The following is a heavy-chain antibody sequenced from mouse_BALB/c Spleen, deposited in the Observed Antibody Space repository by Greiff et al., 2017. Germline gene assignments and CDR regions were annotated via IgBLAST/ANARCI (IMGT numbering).Heavy chain of an antibody. CDR1: GFTFSSYA. CDR2: ISSGGSYT. V-gene: IGHV5-9-4*01. Sequence: EVKVVESGGGLVKPGGSLKLSCAASGFTFSSYAMSWVRQSPEKRLEWVAEISSGGSYTYYPDTVTGRFTISRDNAKNTLYLEMSSLRSEDTAMYYCAREPPGDAMDYWGQGTSVTVSS. J-gene: IGHJ4*01. CDR3: AREPPGDAMDY.